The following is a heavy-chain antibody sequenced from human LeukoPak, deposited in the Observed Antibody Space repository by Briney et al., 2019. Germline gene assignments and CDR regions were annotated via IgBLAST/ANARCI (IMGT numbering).Heavy chain of an antibody. J-gene: IGHJ4*02. CDR1: GFTFSSYA. CDR3: ARYGYNPFDY. V-gene: IGHV3-64*01. D-gene: IGHD5-24*01. CDR2: ISSNGGST. Sequence: GGSLRLSCAASGFTFSSYAMHWVRQAPGKGLEYVSAISSNGGSTYYANSVKGRLTISRDNSKNTLYLQMGSLRAEDMAVYYCARYGYNPFDYWGQGTLVTVSS.